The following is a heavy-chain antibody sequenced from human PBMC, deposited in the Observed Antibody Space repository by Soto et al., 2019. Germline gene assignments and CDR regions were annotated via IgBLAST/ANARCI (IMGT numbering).Heavy chain of an antibody. CDR3: AKERLAAAGTGYFDY. CDR1: GFTFDDYA. CDR2: ISWNSGSI. Sequence: GGSLRLSCAASGFTFDDYAMHWVRQAPGKGLEWVSGISWNSGSIGYADSVKGRFTISRDNAKNSLYLQMNSLRAEDTALYYCAKERLAAAGTGYFDYWGQGTLVTVSS. V-gene: IGHV3-9*01. D-gene: IGHD6-13*01. J-gene: IGHJ4*02.